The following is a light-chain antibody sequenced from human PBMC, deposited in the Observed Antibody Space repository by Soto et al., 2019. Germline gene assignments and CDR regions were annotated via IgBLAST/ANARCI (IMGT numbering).Light chain of an antibody. J-gene: IGKJ3*01. Sequence: VLTQAPCPISLSPGERAPLSCMASQSVSSSFLAWYQQKPGQAPRLLIYGASSRATGIPDRFSGGGSGTDFTLTISRLEPEDFAVYYCQLYGSSFIFGPGTMVAIK. V-gene: IGKV3-20*01. CDR1: QSVSSSF. CDR2: GAS. CDR3: QLYGSSFI.